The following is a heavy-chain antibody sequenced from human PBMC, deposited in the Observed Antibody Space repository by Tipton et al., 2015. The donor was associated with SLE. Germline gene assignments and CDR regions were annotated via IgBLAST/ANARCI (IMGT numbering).Heavy chain of an antibody. CDR3: AGDTSGYYYHFDS. CDR2: IYYTGST. Sequence: TLSLTCTVSGGSVNGHYWNWIRQPPGKGLEWIGYIYYTGSTSYNPSLKSRVTISVDMSKNQFSLNLRSVTAADTAVYYCAGDTSGYYYHFDSWGQGTLVTVSS. V-gene: IGHV4-59*02. CDR1: GGSVNGHY. D-gene: IGHD3-22*01. J-gene: IGHJ4*02.